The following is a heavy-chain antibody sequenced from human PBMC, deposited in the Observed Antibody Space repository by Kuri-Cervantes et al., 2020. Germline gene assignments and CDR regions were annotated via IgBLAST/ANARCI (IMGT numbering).Heavy chain of an antibody. CDR1: GGSFSGYY. D-gene: IGHD3-10*01. Sequence: SETLSLTCAVYGGSFSGYYWSWIRQPPGKGLEWIGEINHSGSTNYNPSLKGRVTISVDKSKNQFSLKLSSVTAADTAVYYCARTYYYGSGTGYWGQGTLVTVSS. J-gene: IGHJ4*02. CDR3: ARTYYYGSGTGY. CDR2: INHSGST. V-gene: IGHV4-34*01.